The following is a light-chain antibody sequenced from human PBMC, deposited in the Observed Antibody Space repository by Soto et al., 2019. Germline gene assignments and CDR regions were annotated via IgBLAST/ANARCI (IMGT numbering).Light chain of an antibody. J-gene: IGLJ3*02. CDR2: GNS. Sequence: QSVLTQPPSVSGAPGQRVTISCNGGSSNIGAGYDVHWYQQLPGTAPKLLIYGNSNRPSGVPDRFSGSKTGTSASLAITGLQAADEADYYCQYYDSSLSGWVFGGGTKHTVL. CDR3: QYYDSSLSGWV. CDR1: SSNIGAGYD. V-gene: IGLV1-40*01.